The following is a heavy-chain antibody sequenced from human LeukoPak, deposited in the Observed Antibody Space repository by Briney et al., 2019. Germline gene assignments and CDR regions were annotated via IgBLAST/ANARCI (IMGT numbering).Heavy chain of an antibody. CDR3: ARVRDSSGYWDDY. V-gene: IGHV3-21*01. CDR1: GFTFSSYS. D-gene: IGHD3-22*01. J-gene: IGHJ4*02. Sequence: GGSLRLSCAASGFTFSSYSMNWVHQAPGKGLEWVSSISSSSSYIYYADSVKGRFTISRDNAKNSLYLQMNSLRAEDTAVYYCARVRDSSGYWDDYWGQGTLVTVSS. CDR2: ISSSSSYI.